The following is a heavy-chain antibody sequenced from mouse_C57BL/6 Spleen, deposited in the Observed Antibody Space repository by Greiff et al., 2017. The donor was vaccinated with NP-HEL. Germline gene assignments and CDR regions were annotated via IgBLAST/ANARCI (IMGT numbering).Heavy chain of an antibody. J-gene: IGHJ2*01. D-gene: IGHD1-1*01. CDR1: GYAFSSSW. Sequence: QVQLKQSGPELVKPGASVKISCKASGYAFSSSWMNWVKQRPGQGLEWIGRIYPGDGDTNYNGKFKGKATLTADKSSSTAYMQLSSLTSEDSAVYFCARDYYGSSFFDYWGQGTTLTVSS. CDR3: ARDYYGSSFFDY. CDR2: IYPGDGDT. V-gene: IGHV1-82*01.